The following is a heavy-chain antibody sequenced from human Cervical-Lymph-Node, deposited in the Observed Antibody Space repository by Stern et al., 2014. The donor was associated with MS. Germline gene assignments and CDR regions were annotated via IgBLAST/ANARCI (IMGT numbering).Heavy chain of an antibody. J-gene: IGHJ4*02. CDR1: GFTFNIYG. CDR3: AKGGYSYGVIDY. CDR2: TSSDGSNK. Sequence: QVQLVQSGGGVVQPGRSLRLSCAASGFTFNIYGMHWVRQTPGKGLEWVAATSSDGSNKFYADSVKGRFTISRDNSRNTLYLQMNTLRGEDTAVYYCAKGGYSYGVIDYWGQGSLVTVSS. D-gene: IGHD5-18*01. V-gene: IGHV3-30*18.